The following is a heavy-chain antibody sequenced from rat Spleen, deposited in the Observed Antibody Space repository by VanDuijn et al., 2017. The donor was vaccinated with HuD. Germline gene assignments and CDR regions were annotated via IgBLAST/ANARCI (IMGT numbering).Heavy chain of an antibody. CDR1: GFTFSNYY. CDR3: AKALMDA. Sequence: EVQLVESGGGLVQPGRSMKLSCAASGFTFSNYYMAWVRQAPTKGLEWVATISYDGSSTYYRDSVKGRFTISRDNAKSTLYLQMDSLRSEDTATYYCAKALMDAWGQGASVTVSS. J-gene: IGHJ4*01. CDR2: ISYDGSST. V-gene: IGHV5-7*01.